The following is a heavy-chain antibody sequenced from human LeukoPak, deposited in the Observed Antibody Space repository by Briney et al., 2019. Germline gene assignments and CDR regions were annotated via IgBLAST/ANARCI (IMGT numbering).Heavy chain of an antibody. CDR3: ARKSGDYYPPLFDY. J-gene: IGHJ4*02. CDR1: GFIFSNYG. Sequence: GGSLRLSCAPSGFIFSNYGLNWVRQVPGRGLGWVSYITHSSSAVYYADSVKGRFTISRDNAKNTLYLQMNRLGAEDTALYYCARKSGDYYPPLFDYWGQGTLVTVFS. CDR2: ITHSSSAV. V-gene: IGHV3-48*04. D-gene: IGHD1-26*01.